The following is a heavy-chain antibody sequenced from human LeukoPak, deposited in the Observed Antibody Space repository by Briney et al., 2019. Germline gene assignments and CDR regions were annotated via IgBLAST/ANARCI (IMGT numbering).Heavy chain of an antibody. CDR2: VSYSGST. CDR3: ARENDRYGRIDY. D-gene: IGHD5-18*01. J-gene: IGHJ4*02. CDR1: GGSISSYY. Sequence: SETLSLTCTVFGGSISSYYWSWVRQPPGKGLEWLGYVSYSGSTDYNPSLKSRVIISIDTSKNQFSLRLRSVTAADTAVYYCARENDRYGRIDYWGQGTQVTVSS. V-gene: IGHV4-59*01.